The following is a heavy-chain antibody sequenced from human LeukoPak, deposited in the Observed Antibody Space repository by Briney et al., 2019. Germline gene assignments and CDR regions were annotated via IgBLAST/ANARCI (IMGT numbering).Heavy chain of an antibody. D-gene: IGHD3-10*01. CDR3: ARGSGCVSAFDI. J-gene: IGHJ3*02. CDR2: FDPEDGET. V-gene: IGHV1-24*01. CDR1: GYTLTELS. Sequence: ASVKVSCKVSGYTLTELSMHWVRQAPGKGLEWMGGFDPEDGETIYAQKFQGRVTMTEDTSTDTAYMELSSLRSEDTAVYYCARGSGCVSAFDIWGQGTMVTVSS.